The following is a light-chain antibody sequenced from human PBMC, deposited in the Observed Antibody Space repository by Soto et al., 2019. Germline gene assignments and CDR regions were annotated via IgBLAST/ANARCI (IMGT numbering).Light chain of an antibody. CDR3: QHYSDWPLT. CDR1: QGISSY. Sequence: AIRMTQSPSSLSASTGDRVTITCRASQGISSYLAWYQQKPGKAPKLLIYAASTLQSGVPSRFSGSGSGTDFTLTISCLQSEDFATYYCQHYSDWPLTFGGGTKVESK. J-gene: IGKJ4*01. CDR2: AAS. V-gene: IGKV1-8*01.